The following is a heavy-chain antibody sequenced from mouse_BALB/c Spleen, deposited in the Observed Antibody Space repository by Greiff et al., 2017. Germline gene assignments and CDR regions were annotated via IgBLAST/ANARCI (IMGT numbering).Heavy chain of an antibody. Sequence: VNVVESGPGLVAPSQSLSITCTVSGFSLTSYGVHWVRQPPGKGLEWLGVIWAGGSTNYNSALMSRLSISKDNSKSQVFLKMNSLQTDDTAMYYCAREGWLLPFAYWGQGTLVTVSA. CDR2: IWAGGST. CDR3: AREGWLLPFAY. D-gene: IGHD2-3*01. V-gene: IGHV2-9*02. CDR1: GFSLTSYG. J-gene: IGHJ3*01.